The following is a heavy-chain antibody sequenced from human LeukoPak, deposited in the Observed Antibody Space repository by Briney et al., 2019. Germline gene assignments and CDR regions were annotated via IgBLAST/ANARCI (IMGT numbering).Heavy chain of an antibody. Sequence: ASVKVSCKASGYTFTDYYVHWVRQAPGQGLEWMGWINPNSGGTNYAQKFQGRVTLTRDTSISTAYMELSRLTSDDTAVYYCALGYYYYYMDVWGKGTTVTVSS. J-gene: IGHJ6*03. V-gene: IGHV1-2*02. CDR1: GYTFTDYY. CDR2: INPNSGGT. CDR3: ALGYYYYYMDV.